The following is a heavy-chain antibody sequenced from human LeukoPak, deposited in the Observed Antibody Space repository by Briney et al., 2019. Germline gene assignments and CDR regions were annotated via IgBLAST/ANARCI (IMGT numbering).Heavy chain of an antibody. CDR3: ARHNSGYGSGSYYLRAYYYMDV. D-gene: IGHD3-10*01. CDR1: GYSFTSYW. Sequence: GESLKISCKGSGYSFTSYWIGWVRQMPGKGLEWMGIIYPGDSDTRYSPSFQGQVTISADKSISTAYLQWSSLKASDTAMYYCARHNSGYGSGSYYLRAYYYMDVWGKGTTVTISS. CDR2: IYPGDSDT. J-gene: IGHJ6*03. V-gene: IGHV5-51*01.